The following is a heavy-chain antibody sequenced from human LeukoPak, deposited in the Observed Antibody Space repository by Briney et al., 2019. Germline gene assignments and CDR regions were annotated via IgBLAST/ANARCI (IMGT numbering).Heavy chain of an antibody. CDR1: GYSFTSYW. CDR2: IYPGDSDT. J-gene: IGHJ4*02. CDR3: ARPKVVTGSVYYFDY. D-gene: IGHD2-21*02. V-gene: IGHV5-51*01. Sequence: GEYLKISCKGSGYSFTSYWIGWVRQMPGRGLEWMGIIYPGDSDTRYSPSFQGQVTISADKSISTAYLQWSSLKASDTAMYYCARPKVVTGSVYYFDYWGQGTLVTVSS.